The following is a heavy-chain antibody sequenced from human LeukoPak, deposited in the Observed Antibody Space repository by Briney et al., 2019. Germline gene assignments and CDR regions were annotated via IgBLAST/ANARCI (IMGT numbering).Heavy chain of an antibody. D-gene: IGHD5-12*01. CDR3: ARQRGGLRRYLYFDL. Sequence: SETPSLTCAVYGGSFSGYYWTWIRQPPGKGLEWIGEIQRSGSPNYNPSLTSRVTISVDTSKNQFSLTLSSVTAADTAVYYCARQRGGLRRYLYFDLWGRGTLVTVSS. J-gene: IGHJ2*01. CDR2: IQRSGSP. V-gene: IGHV4-34*01. CDR1: GGSFSGYY.